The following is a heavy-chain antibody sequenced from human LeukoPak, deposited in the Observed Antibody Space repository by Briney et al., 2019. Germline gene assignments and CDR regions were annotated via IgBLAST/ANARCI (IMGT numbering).Heavy chain of an antibody. Sequence: GESLRLSCTASGFTFSSYWMHWVRQAPGKGLVWVSRINSDGGSTSYADSAKGRFTISRDNAKNTLHLQMNSLRAEDTAVYYCARRIQGMAPYYFDYWGQGTLVTVSS. CDR2: INSDGGST. D-gene: IGHD5-24*01. CDR3: ARRIQGMAPYYFDY. J-gene: IGHJ4*02. V-gene: IGHV3-74*01. CDR1: GFTFSSYW.